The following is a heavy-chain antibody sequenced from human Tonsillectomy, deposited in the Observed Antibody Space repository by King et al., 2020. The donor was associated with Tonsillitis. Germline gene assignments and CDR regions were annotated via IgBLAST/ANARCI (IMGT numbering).Heavy chain of an antibody. D-gene: IGHD3-22*01. CDR2: INSDGSST. CDR3: ARDPFSGYYAY. J-gene: IGHJ4*02. CDR1: GFTFSTYW. Sequence: VQLVESGGGLVQPGGSLRLSCSASGFTFSTYWMHWVRQAPGKGLVWVSRINSDGSSTSYADSVKGRFTISRDNAKNTLYLQMNSLRAEDTAVYYCARDPFSGYYAYWGQGTLVTVSS. V-gene: IGHV3-74*01.